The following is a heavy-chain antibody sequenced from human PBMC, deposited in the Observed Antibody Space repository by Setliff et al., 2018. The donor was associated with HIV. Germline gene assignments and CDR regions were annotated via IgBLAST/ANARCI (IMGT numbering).Heavy chain of an antibody. J-gene: IGHJ4*02. CDR2: ISPYNDKT. CDR1: GYTFTSYS. V-gene: IGHV1-18*01. Sequence: ASVKVSCKASGYTFTSYSITWVRQAPGQGLEWMGWISPYNDKTKHAQKFQGRVTMTTDTSTSTVYMELRSLRSDDTAVYYCARGYCTNGVCQSFDFWGQGTLVTVSS. D-gene: IGHD2-8*01. CDR3: ARGYCTNGVCQSFDF.